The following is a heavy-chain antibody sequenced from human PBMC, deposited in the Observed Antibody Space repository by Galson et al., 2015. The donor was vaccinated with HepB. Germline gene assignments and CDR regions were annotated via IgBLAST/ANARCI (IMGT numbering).Heavy chain of an antibody. V-gene: IGHV3-30*04. CDR2: TSYDGRNS. J-gene: IGHJ3*01. CDR1: GFTFISYV. CDR3: VRAGTFQYYYDTSGYYIPDAIDS. Sequence: SLRLSCAASGFTFISYVIHWVRQAPGKGLEWVAVTSYDGRNSFYADSVKGRFTISRDNSQNTVYLQMNGLRNDDTAVYYCVRAGTFQYYYDTSGYYIPDAIDSWGQGTVVTVSS. D-gene: IGHD3-22*01.